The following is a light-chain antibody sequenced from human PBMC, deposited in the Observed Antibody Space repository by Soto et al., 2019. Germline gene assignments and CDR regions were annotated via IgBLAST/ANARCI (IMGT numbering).Light chain of an antibody. CDR2: GAS. CDR1: QSISTY. J-gene: IGKJ5*01. CDR3: QQYNNYPPIN. V-gene: IGKV3D-15*01. Sequence: EIVMTHSPATLSVSPGERATLSCRASQSISTYLAWYQQKPGQAPRLLIYGASTRATGILARISGSGSGTEFTLTISSLQSEDFAVYFCQQYNNYPPINFGQGTRLEIK.